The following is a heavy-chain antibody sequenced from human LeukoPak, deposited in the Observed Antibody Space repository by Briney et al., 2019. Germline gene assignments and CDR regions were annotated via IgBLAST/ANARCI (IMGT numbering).Heavy chain of an antibody. CDR3: AKDRCSNGVGCYYYYMDV. V-gene: IGHV3-30*02. Sequence: GGSLRLSCAASRFTFSSYGMHWVRQAPGKGVEWVAYIQYDGSNEQYADSVKGRFSISRDSSKNILYLQMNSLRAEDTAVYYCAKDRCSNGVGCYYYYMDVWGKGTTVTISS. CDR1: RFTFSSYG. CDR2: IQYDGSNE. J-gene: IGHJ6*03. D-gene: IGHD2-8*01.